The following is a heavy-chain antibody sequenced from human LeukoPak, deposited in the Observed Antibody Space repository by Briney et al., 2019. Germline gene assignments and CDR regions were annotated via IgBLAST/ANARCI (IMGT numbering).Heavy chain of an antibody. CDR1: GFTFTNYA. J-gene: IGHJ5*02. Sequence: GGSLRLSCAASGFTFTNYAMNWVRQAPGKGLGWVSSISGSGDTTYYADSVKGRFTISRDNSKNTLFLQVNSLRAEDTAVYYCAKDDCRSTSWYRPGNWFDPWGQGTLVTVSS. CDR2: ISGSGDTT. V-gene: IGHV3-23*01. CDR3: AKDDCRSTSWYRPGNWFDP. D-gene: IGHD2-2*01.